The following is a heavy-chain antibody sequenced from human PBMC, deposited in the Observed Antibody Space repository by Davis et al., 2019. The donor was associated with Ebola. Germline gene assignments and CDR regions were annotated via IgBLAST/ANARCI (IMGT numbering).Heavy chain of an antibody. Sequence: MPGGSLRLSCAVYGGSFTGYYWSWIRQPPGKGLEWLGEIHHSGSTNYNPSLKSRVTISEDTSKNQFSLKLTSVTAADTAVYYCARKPARWENWFDPWGQGTLVTVSS. CDR3: ARKPARWENWFDP. CDR1: GGSFTGYY. D-gene: IGHD2-2*01. CDR2: IHHSGST. V-gene: IGHV4-34*01. J-gene: IGHJ5*02.